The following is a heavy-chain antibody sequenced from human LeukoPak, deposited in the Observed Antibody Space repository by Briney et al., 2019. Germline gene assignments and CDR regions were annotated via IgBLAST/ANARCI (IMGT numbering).Heavy chain of an antibody. CDR1: GGSISSISSNNYH. CDR2: IYYSGST. J-gene: IGHJ6*02. Sequence: SETLSLTCIVSGGSISSISSNNYHWGWIRQPPGKGLEWIGSIYYSGSTYYNPSLKSRVTISVDTSKNQSSLKLSSVTAADTALYYCAREMGVVTAHGIDVWGQGTTVTVSS. V-gene: IGHV4-39*02. D-gene: IGHD4-23*01. CDR3: AREMGVVTAHGIDV.